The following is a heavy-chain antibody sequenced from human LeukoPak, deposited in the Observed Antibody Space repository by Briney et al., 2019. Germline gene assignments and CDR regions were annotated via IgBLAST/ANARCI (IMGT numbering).Heavy chain of an antibody. CDR2: IVVGSGNT. D-gene: IGHD3-22*01. Sequence: GASVKVSCKASGFTFTSSAMQWVRQARGQRPEWMGWIVVGSGNTNYAQKFQERVTITRDMSTSTAYMELSSLRSEDTAVCYCAAAGDSSIFVFDYWGQGTLVTVSS. CDR3: AAAGDSSIFVFDY. CDR1: GFTFTSSA. V-gene: IGHV1-58*02. J-gene: IGHJ4*02.